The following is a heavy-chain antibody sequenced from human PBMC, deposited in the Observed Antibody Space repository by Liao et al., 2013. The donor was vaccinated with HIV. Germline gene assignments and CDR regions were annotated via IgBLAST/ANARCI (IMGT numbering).Heavy chain of an antibody. CDR3: ASMWRYQLLNRTPDDY. CDR1: GGSISSSSHY. CDR2: VYSSGSA. V-gene: IGHV4-39*07. D-gene: IGHD1-14*01. J-gene: IGHJ4*02. Sequence: QLQLQESGPGLVKPSETLSLTCTVSGGSISSSSHYWGWIRQPPGKGLEWIGNVYSSGSAHYNLSLKSRLTISVDTSQNQFSLKLTSVTAADTAVYFCASMWRYQLLNRTPDDYWGQGTLVTVSS.